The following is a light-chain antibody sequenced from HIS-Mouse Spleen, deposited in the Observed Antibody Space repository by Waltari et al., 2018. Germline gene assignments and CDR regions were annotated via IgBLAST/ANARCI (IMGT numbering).Light chain of an antibody. CDR3: QQYGSSSALT. CDR2: GES. V-gene: IGKV3-20*01. J-gene: IGKJ4*01. CDR1: QSVSSSY. Sequence: EIVLTQSPGTLSLSPGERATLSCRASQSVSSSYLAWYQQKPGQAPRLLIYGESSRATGIPDRFSGSGSGTDFTLTISRLEPEDFAVYYCQQYGSSSALTFGGGTKVEIK.